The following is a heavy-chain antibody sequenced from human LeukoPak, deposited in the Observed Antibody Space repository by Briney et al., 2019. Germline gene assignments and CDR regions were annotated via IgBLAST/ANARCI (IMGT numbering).Heavy chain of an antibody. J-gene: IGHJ6*02. CDR3: AKKIRYCSGGSCPYGMDV. Sequence: GGSLRLSCAASGFTFSSYSMNWVRQAPGKGLEWVSYISSSSSTIYYADSVKGRFTISRDNSKNTLYLQMNSLRAEDTAVYYCAKKIRYCSGGSCPYGMDVWGQGTTVTVSS. V-gene: IGHV3-48*01. CDR1: GFTFSSYS. CDR2: ISSSSSTI. D-gene: IGHD2-15*01.